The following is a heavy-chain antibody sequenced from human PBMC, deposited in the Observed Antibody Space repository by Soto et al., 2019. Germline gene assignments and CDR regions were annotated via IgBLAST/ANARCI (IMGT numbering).Heavy chain of an antibody. J-gene: IGHJ5*02. Sequence: QVQLVQSGAEVKKPGASVKVSCKASGYTFTSYDINWVRQATGQGLEWMGWMNPNSGNTGYAQKFQGRVTMTRNTSISTAYMELSSLRSEDTSVYFCARERSAAGTGWFDPWGQGTLVTVSS. CDR2: MNPNSGNT. CDR3: ARERSAAGTGWFDP. V-gene: IGHV1-8*01. D-gene: IGHD6-13*01. CDR1: GYTFTSYD.